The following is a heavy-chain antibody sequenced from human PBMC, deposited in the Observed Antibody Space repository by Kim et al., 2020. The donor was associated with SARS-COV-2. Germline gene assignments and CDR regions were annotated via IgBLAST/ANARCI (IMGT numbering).Heavy chain of an antibody. D-gene: IGHD2-2*01. CDR1: GGSISSSSYY. J-gene: IGHJ6*02. CDR3: ARDVGLGDYQPYGMDV. V-gene: IGHV4-39*07. CDR2: IYYSGST. Sequence: SETLSLTCTVSGGSISSSSYYWGWIRQPPGKGLEWIGSIYYSGSTYYNPSLKSRVTISVDTSKNQFSLKLSSVTAADTAVYYCARDVGLGDYQPYGMDVWGQGTTVTVSS.